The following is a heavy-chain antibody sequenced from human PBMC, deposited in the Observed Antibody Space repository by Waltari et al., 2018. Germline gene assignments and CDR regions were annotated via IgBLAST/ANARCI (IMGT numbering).Heavy chain of an antibody. V-gene: IGHV3-72*01. J-gene: IGHJ4*02. CDR2: TRNKANSYTT. D-gene: IGHD5-12*01. CDR3: ARGGWLQFGEYYFDY. Sequence: EVQLVESGGGLVQPGGALRLSCAACGFSFSDHYMGWDRQAPGKGLEWVGRTRNKANSYTTEYAASVKGRFTISRDDSKHSLYLQMNSLKAEYTAVYYCARGGWLQFGEYYFDYWGQGTLVTVSS. CDR1: GFSFSDHY.